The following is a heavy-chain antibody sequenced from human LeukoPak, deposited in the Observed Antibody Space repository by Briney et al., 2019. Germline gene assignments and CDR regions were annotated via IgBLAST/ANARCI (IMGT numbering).Heavy chain of an antibody. D-gene: IGHD3-9*01. CDR3: AKTLGGLRYFDWLLGY. CDR2: IIPIFGTA. J-gene: IGHJ4*02. CDR1: GGTFSSYA. V-gene: IGHV1-69*06. Sequence: ASVKVSCKASGGTFSSYAISWVRQAPGQGLEWMGGIIPIFGTANYAQKFQGRVTITADKSTSTAYMELSSLRSEDTAVYYCAKTLGGLRYFDWLLGYWGQGTLVTVSS.